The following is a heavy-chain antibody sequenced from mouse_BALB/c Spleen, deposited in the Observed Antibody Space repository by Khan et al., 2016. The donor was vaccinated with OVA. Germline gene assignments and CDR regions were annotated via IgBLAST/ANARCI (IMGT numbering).Heavy chain of an antibody. Sequence: EVELVESGGGLVKPGGSLKLSCAASGFTFSDYYMYWVRQTPAQSLEWVATISAGGSYTYYPASVKGRFTISRDTAKNHLYLHMSSLTSEDPAMDYCARDGKDGSYGRDYWGKGTSVTVSA. D-gene: IGHD1-1*02. J-gene: IGHJ4*01. CDR2: ISAGGSYT. CDR1: GFTFSDYY. CDR3: ARDGKDGSYGRDY. V-gene: IGHV5-4*02.